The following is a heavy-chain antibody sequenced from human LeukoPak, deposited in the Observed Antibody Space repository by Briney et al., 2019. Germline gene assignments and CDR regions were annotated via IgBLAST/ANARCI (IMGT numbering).Heavy chain of an antibody. Sequence: GGSLRLSCAASGFTFSNAWMSWVRQAPGKGLEWVSSNSGSGGSTYYADSVEGRFTISRDNSKNTLYLQMNSLRAEDTAVYYCAKDHVMTTVTTPQGQWGQGTLVTVSS. D-gene: IGHD4-17*01. CDR3: AKDHVMTTVTTPQGQ. CDR1: GFTFSNAW. V-gene: IGHV3-23*01. CDR2: NSGSGGST. J-gene: IGHJ4*02.